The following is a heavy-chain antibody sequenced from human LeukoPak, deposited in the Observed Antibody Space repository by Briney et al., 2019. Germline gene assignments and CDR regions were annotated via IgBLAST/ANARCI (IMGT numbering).Heavy chain of an antibody. J-gene: IGHJ4*02. CDR1: GFTFSSYS. Sequence: PGGSLRLSCAVSGFTFSSYSMNWVRQAPGKGLEWVSSISSSSSYIYYADSVKGRFTISRDNAKNSLYPEMNSLRAEDTAVYYCARAYCSGGSCYPFDYWGQGTLVTVSS. V-gene: IGHV3-21*01. CDR2: ISSSSSYI. CDR3: ARAYCSGGSCYPFDY. D-gene: IGHD2-15*01.